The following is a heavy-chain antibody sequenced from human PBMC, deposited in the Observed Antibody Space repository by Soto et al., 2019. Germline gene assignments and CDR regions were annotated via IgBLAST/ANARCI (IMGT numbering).Heavy chain of an antibody. J-gene: IGHJ4*02. V-gene: IGHV4-4*02. CDR1: GGSISSSYW. D-gene: IGHD3-3*01. Sequence: QVQLQESGPGLVKPSGTLSLTCAVSGGSISSSYWWNWVRQTPRGGLEWIGKIYHGGTTNYNPSLKNRVTISVDKSKTQFSLKLTSVTAADTAVYYCVSSLNYDFWRDGGRHFYFDSWGRGILATVSS. CDR3: VSSLNYDFWRDGGRHFYFDS. CDR2: IYHGGTT.